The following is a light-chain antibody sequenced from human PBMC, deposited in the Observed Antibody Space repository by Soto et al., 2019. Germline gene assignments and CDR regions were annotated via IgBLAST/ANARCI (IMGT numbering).Light chain of an antibody. Sequence: QSVLTQPASVSGSPGQSITISCTGTSSDVGGYNFVSWYQQHPGKAPKLMMYDVSNRPSGVSNRFSGSKSGNTASLTISGLQAEDEDDYYCSSYTSSSTLFGGGTKLTVL. J-gene: IGLJ2*01. CDR1: SSDVGGYNF. CDR2: DVS. CDR3: SSYTSSSTL. V-gene: IGLV2-14*01.